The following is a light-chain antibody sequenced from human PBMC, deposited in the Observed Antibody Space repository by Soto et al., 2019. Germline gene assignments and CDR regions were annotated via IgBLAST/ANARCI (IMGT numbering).Light chain of an antibody. CDR1: QDVGNW. V-gene: IGKV1-12*01. CDR3: QQSYSTPRT. J-gene: IGKJ1*01. CDR2: AAS. Sequence: DIQMTQSPSSVSASVGDRVSITCRASQDVGNWLAWYQQKPGKAPKLLIYAASSLQSGVPSTFSGSGSGTDFTLTINSLQPEDFATYYCQQSYSTPRTFGQGTKVDIK.